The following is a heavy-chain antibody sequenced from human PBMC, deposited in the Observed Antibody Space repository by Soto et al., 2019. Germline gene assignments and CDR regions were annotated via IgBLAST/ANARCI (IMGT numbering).Heavy chain of an antibody. D-gene: IGHD2-15*01. J-gene: IGHJ6*03. V-gene: IGHV3-9*01. Sequence: GGSLRLSCAASGFTFDDYAMHWVRQAPGKGLEWVSGISWNSGSIGYADSVKGRFTISRDNAKNSLYLQMNSLRAEDTALYYCAKGRPSEYCSGGGCYSDYYYYMDVWGKGTTVTVSS. CDR3: AKGRPSEYCSGGGCYSDYYYYMDV. CDR2: ISWNSGSI. CDR1: GFTFDDYA.